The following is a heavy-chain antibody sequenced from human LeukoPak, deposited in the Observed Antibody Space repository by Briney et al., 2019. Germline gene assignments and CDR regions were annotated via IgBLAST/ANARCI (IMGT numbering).Heavy chain of an antibody. J-gene: IGHJ4*02. CDR3: AREDAPRTGYYKNSHFDY. CDR1: GYTFTSYG. Sequence: ASVKVSCKASGYTFTSYGISWVRQAPGQGLEWMGWINPNSGGTNYAQKFQGRVTMTRDTSISTAYMELSRLRSDDTAVYYCAREDAPRTGYYKNSHFDYWGQGTLVTVSS. CDR2: INPNSGGT. V-gene: IGHV1-2*02. D-gene: IGHD3-9*01.